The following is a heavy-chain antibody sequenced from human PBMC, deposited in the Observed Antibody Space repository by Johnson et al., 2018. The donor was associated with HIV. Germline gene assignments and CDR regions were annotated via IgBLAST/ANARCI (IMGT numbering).Heavy chain of an antibody. V-gene: IGHV3-7*02. J-gene: IGHJ3*02. CDR1: GFTFSDYW. CDR2: IKQDESEK. CDR3: ARAGPYCSGGSCYSPDAFDI. Sequence: VQVVESGGGLVQPGGSLRLSCAASGFTFSDYWMSWVRQAPGKGLEWVANIKQDESEKYYVDSVKGRFTISRDNAKNTLYLQVNSLRAEDTALYYCARAGPYCSGGSCYSPDAFDIWGQGTMVTVSS. D-gene: IGHD2-15*01.